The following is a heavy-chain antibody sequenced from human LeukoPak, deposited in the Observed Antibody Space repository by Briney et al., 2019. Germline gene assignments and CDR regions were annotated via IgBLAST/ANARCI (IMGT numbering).Heavy chain of an antibody. CDR3: ARRKGATGTTLFVP. D-gene: IGHD1-1*01. J-gene: IGHJ5*02. Sequence: ASVKVSCKASGYTFTSYDIHWVRQATGQGLEWMGWMDPDGGNTAYAQNFQGRVTMTRNTSISTAYMELSSLRSEDTAVYYCARRKGATGTTLFVPWGQGTLVTISS. CDR1: GYTFTSYD. CDR2: MDPDGGNT. V-gene: IGHV1-8*01.